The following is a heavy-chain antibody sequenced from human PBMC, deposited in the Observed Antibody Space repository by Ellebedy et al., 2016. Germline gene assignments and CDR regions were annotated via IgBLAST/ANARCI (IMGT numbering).Heavy chain of an antibody. CDR3: ARGQSSCHY. CDR1: GGSISSGTYY. D-gene: IGHD5-24*01. CDR2: VYYSGTT. Sequence: SETLSLTCTVSGGSISSGTYYRTWVRQHPGKGLEWIGYVYYSGTTHYNPSLKSRLTISVDTSKNQFSLKLTSVTAADTAVYYCARGQSSCHYWGQGTLVTVSS. J-gene: IGHJ4*02. V-gene: IGHV4-31*03.